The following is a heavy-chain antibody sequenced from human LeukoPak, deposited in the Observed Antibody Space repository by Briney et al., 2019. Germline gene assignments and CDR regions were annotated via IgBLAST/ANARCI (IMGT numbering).Heavy chain of an antibody. CDR2: IIPIFGTA. V-gene: IGHV1-69*05. Sequence: SVKVSCKASGGTFSSYAISWVRQAPGQGLEWMGGIIPIFGTANYAQKFQGRVTITTDESTGTAYMELSSLRSEDTAVYYCARSPPDNDSSGYYAFDIWGQGTMVTVSS. CDR1: GGTFSSYA. CDR3: ARSPPDNDSSGYYAFDI. J-gene: IGHJ3*02. D-gene: IGHD3-22*01.